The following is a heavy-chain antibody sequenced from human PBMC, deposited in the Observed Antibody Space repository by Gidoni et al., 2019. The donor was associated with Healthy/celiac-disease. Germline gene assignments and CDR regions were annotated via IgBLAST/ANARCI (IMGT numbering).Heavy chain of an antibody. CDR2: IGTAGDT. CDR3: ARAPGLGRLRWYDWYFDL. V-gene: IGHV3-13*01. J-gene: IGHJ2*01. CDR1: GFTFSSYD. Sequence: EVQLVESGGGLVQPGGSLRLSCAASGFTFSSYDMHWVRQATGKGLEWVSAIGTAGDTYYPGSVKGRFPISRENAKNSLYLQMNSLRAGDTAVYYCARAPGLGRLRWYDWYFDLWGRGTLVTVSS. D-gene: IGHD5-12*01.